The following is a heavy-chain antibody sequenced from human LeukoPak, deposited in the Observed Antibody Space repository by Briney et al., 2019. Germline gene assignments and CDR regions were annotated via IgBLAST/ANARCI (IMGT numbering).Heavy chain of an antibody. J-gene: IGHJ3*02. Sequence: AGRSLRLSCAASGFTFSRYAMHWVRQAPGKGLEGVATIWYDGSNKNYVDSVKGRFTISRDNGKNTLYLQMNSLRAEDTAVYYCARDPLISSGYYSITKPFVFDIWGQGTMVTVSS. CDR2: IWYDGSNK. CDR3: ARDPLISSGYYSITKPFVFDI. D-gene: IGHD3-22*01. V-gene: IGHV3-33*01. CDR1: GFTFSRYA.